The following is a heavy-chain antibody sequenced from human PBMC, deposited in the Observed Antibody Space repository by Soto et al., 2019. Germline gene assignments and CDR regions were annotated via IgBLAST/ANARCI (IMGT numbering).Heavy chain of an antibody. Sequence: GGSLRLSCAASGFTFSSYGMHWVRQAPGKGLEWVAVIWYDGSNKYYADSVKGRFTISRDNSKNTLYLQMNSLRAEDTAVYYCARGAYCSGGSCYSGDALDIWGQGTMVTVSS. CDR1: GFTFSSYG. CDR2: IWYDGSNK. CDR3: ARGAYCSGGSCYSGDALDI. J-gene: IGHJ3*02. D-gene: IGHD2-15*01. V-gene: IGHV3-33*01.